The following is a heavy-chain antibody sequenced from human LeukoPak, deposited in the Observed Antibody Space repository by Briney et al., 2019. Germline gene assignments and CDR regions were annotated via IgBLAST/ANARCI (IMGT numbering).Heavy chain of an antibody. CDR1: GGSISGDY. CDR2: IYYSGST. V-gene: IGHV4-59*08. J-gene: IGHJ4*02. CDR3: ARYDRDSPTYFDY. Sequence: SETLSLTCTVSGGSISGDYWSWIRQPPGKGLEYIGYIYYSGSTNYNPSLKSRVSISIDTSKNQFSLRLSSVTAADTAVYFCARYDRDSPTYFDYWGQGTLVTVSS. D-gene: IGHD3-9*01.